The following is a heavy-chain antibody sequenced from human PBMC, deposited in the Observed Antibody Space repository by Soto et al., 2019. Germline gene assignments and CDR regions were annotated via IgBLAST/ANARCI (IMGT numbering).Heavy chain of an antibody. V-gene: IGHV3-23*01. Sequence: EVQLLESGGGLVLPGGSLRLSCAASGFTFSSYAMSWVRQAPGKGLEWVSGISGSGGDTYYADSVQGRFTISRDNSKNTVSLQLNSLRAEDTAVYYCARTPRYCSGDSCYAGYFDYWGPGTLVTVSS. CDR3: ARTPRYCSGDSCYAGYFDY. CDR2: ISGSGGDT. CDR1: GFTFSSYA. J-gene: IGHJ4*02. D-gene: IGHD2-2*01.